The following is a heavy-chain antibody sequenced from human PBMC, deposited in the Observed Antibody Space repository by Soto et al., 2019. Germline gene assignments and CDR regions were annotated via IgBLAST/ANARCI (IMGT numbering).Heavy chain of an antibody. CDR2: ISYDGSNK. CDR1: GFTFSSYA. CDR3: ARDRAGMTTVKHYYGMDV. J-gene: IGHJ6*02. Sequence: QPGGSLRLSCAASGFTFSSYAMHWVRQAPGKGLEWVAVISYDGSNKYYADSVKGRFTISRDNSKNTLYLQMNSLRAEDTAVYYCARDRAGMTTVKHYYGMDVWGQGTTVTVSS. V-gene: IGHV3-30-3*01. D-gene: IGHD4-4*01.